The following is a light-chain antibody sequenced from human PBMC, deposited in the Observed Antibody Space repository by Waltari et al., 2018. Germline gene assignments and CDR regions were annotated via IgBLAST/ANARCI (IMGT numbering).Light chain of an antibody. Sequence: QSALTQPASVSGSPGQSITISCTGTNSDVGGYNYVSWYQQHPGKAPKLMIYEFSNRPSGVSNRFSGSKSGNTASLTISGLQAEDEADCYCSSYTSSSTRVFGTGTKVTVL. CDR2: EFS. CDR3: SSYTSSSTRV. CDR1: NSDVGGYNY. J-gene: IGLJ1*01. V-gene: IGLV2-14*01.